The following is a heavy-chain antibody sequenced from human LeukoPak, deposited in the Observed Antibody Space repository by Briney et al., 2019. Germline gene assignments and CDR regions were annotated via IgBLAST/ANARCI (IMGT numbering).Heavy chain of an antibody. D-gene: IGHD3-22*01. J-gene: IGHJ4*02. V-gene: IGHV3-23*01. Sequence: GGSLRLSCVASGFTFNNYAMSWVRQAPGKGLEWVSSIRGSGDSTLYTDSAKGRFTVSRDNSKNTLYLQMNSLRAADTAVFYCAKALGSSAYSPLDYWGRGTLVTVSS. CDR3: AKALGSSAYSPLDY. CDR1: GFTFNNYA. CDR2: IRGSGDST.